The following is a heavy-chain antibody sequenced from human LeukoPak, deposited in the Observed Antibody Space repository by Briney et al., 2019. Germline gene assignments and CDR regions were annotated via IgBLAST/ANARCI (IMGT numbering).Heavy chain of an antibody. CDR3: ARERTRGGSYSEPNFDY. J-gene: IGHJ4*02. D-gene: IGHD1-26*01. CDR1: GFIFSTYS. CDR2: ISSSGSTI. V-gene: IGHV3-48*01. Sequence: GGSLRLSCAVSGFIFSTYSMNWVRQAPGKGLEWVSYISSSGSTIYYADSVKGRFTISRDNAKNSLYLQMNSLRAEDTAVYYCARERTRGGSYSEPNFDYWAREPWSPSPQ.